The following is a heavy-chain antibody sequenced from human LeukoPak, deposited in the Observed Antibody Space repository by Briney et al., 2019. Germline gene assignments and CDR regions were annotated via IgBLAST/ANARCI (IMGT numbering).Heavy chain of an antibody. D-gene: IGHD4-11*01. J-gene: IGHJ4*02. CDR1: GGSISSSSYY. Sequence: SETLSLTCTVSGGSISSSSYYWGWIRQPPGKGLEWIGSIYYSGSTYYNPSLKSRVTISVDTSKNQFSLKLSSVTAADTAVYYCAREGVTTGSYYFDYWGQGTLVTVSS. CDR2: IYYSGST. V-gene: IGHV4-39*02. CDR3: AREGVTTGSYYFDY.